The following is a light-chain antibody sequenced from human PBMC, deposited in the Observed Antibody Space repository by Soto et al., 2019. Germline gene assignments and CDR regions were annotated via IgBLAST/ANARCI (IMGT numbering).Light chain of an antibody. Sequence: DIQMTQSPSSLSASVGDRVTITCRASQSISSYLNWYQQKPGKAPKLLIYAASSLQSGVPSILSGSGSGTDFTLTISSLQPEDFATYYCQQSYSTPYTFGQGTKLEIK. J-gene: IGKJ2*01. CDR1: QSISSY. V-gene: IGKV1-39*01. CDR3: QQSYSTPYT. CDR2: AAS.